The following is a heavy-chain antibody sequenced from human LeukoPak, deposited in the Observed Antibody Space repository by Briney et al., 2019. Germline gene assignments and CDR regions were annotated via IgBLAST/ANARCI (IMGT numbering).Heavy chain of an antibody. CDR2: IYPGDSDT. J-gene: IGHJ3*02. CDR1: GYSFTSYW. V-gene: IGHV5-51*01. Sequence: GESLKISCKGSGYSFTSYWIGLVRQMPGKGLEWMGTIYPGDSDTRYSPSFQGQVTISADKSISTAYLQWSSLKASDTAMYYCARPLAVAGTSWSEIDAFDIWGQGTMVTVSS. D-gene: IGHD6-19*01. CDR3: ARPLAVAGTSWSEIDAFDI.